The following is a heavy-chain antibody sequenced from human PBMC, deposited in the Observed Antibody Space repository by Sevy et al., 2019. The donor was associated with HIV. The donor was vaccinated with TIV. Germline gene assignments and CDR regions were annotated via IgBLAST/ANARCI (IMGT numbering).Heavy chain of an antibody. D-gene: IGHD3-22*01. J-gene: IGHJ6*02. Sequence: GGSLRLSCAASGFTFSNAWMSWVRQAPGKGLEWVGRIKSKTDGGTNDYAAPVKGRFTISSDDSKNTLYLQMNRLKTEDTAVYYCTKEDYDSSDYGMDVWGQGTTVTVSS. CDR2: IKSKTDGGTN. V-gene: IGHV3-15*01. CDR3: TKEDYDSSDYGMDV. CDR1: GFTFSNAW.